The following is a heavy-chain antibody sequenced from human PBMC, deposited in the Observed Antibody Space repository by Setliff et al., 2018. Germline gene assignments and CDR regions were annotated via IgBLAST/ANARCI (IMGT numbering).Heavy chain of an antibody. V-gene: IGHV1-69*05. Sequence: GASVKVSCKASGGTFSSYAISWVRRAPGQGLEWMGGIIPIFGTANYAQKFQGRVTITTDESTSTAYMELSSLRSEDTAVYYCARDLNSQDAFDIWGQGTMVTVSS. CDR3: ARDLNSQDAFDI. CDR2: IIPIFGTA. J-gene: IGHJ3*02. CDR1: GGTFSSYA. D-gene: IGHD1-7*01.